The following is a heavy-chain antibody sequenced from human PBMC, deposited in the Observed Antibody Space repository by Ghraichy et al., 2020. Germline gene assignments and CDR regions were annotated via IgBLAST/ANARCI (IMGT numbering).Heavy chain of an antibody. J-gene: IGHJ4*02. V-gene: IGHV4-34*01. CDR3: ASQPPPQRTPMVSN. CDR1: GGSFSGYY. CDR2: INHSGST. D-gene: IGHD5-18*01. Sequence: SETLSLTCAVYGGSFSGYYWNWIRQPPGKGLEWIGEINHSGSTNYNPSLKSRVTISVDTSKNQFSLKLSSVTAADTAVYYCASQPPPQRTPMVSNWGQGTLVTVSS.